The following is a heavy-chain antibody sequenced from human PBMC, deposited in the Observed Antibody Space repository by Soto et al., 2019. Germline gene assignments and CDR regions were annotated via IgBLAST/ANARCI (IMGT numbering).Heavy chain of an antibody. CDR2: INSDGSNT. J-gene: IGHJ6*02. CDR3: AGPPVTSQHYYGMGV. CDR1: GFTFSSYW. D-gene: IGHD4-17*01. V-gene: IGHV3-74*01. Sequence: EVQLVESEGGLVKPGGSLRLSCAASGFTFSSYWMHWVRQAPGKGLVWVSRINSDGSNTRYADSVKGRFTISRDNAKNTLYKKMNTVSAEDTSLSSCAGPPVTSQHYYGMGVCGQGTTVTVSS.